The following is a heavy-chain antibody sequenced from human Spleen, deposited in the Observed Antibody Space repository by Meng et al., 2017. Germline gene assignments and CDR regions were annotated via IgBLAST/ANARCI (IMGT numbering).Heavy chain of an antibody. CDR3: ARDHSPYYYDSSGYYCLDY. D-gene: IGHD3-22*01. Sequence: QVEVVQYGAEVKKPGSSVKVSCKASGGTFSSYAISWVRQAPGQGLEWMGGIIPIFGTANYAQKFQGRVTITADKSTSTAYMELSSLRSEDTAVYYCARDHSPYYYDSSGYYCLDYWGQGTLVTVSS. CDR1: GGTFSSYA. CDR2: IIPIFGTA. J-gene: IGHJ4*02. V-gene: IGHV1-69*06.